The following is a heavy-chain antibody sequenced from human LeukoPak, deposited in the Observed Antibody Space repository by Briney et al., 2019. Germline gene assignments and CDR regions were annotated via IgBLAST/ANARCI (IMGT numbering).Heavy chain of an antibody. CDR2: IKQDGSEK. CDR1: GFTFSSYS. V-gene: IGHV3-7*01. D-gene: IGHD3-10*01. Sequence: GGSLRLSCAASGFTFSSYSMNWVRQAPGKGLEWVANIKQDGSEKYYVDSVKGRFTISRDNAKNSLYLQMNSLRAEDTAVYYCARAGTVRGVLSYYYYGMDVWGQGTTVTVSS. J-gene: IGHJ6*02. CDR3: ARAGTVRGVLSYYYYGMDV.